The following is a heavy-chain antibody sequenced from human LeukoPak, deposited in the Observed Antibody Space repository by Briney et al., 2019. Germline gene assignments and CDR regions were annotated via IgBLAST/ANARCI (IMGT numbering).Heavy chain of an antibody. D-gene: IGHD1-26*01. V-gene: IGHV3-11*04. CDR3: ARVAGEDPRLLDYYMDV. J-gene: IGHJ6*03. CDR1: GFTFSDYY. Sequence: GGSLRLSCAGSGFTFSDYYMTWIRQAPGKGLEWVSYIGSSGTTIYYADSVEGRLAISRDNAKNSLYLQMKSLTAEDTAVYYCARVAGEDPRLLDYYMDVWGKGTTVTVSS. CDR2: IGSSGTTI.